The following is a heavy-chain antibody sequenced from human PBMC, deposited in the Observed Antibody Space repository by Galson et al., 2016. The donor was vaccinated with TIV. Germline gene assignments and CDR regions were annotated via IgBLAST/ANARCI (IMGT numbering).Heavy chain of an antibody. CDR3: ARQERGYSDGYWFDP. V-gene: IGHV5-51*01. Sequence: QSGAEVKKPGESLKISCKVSGSNFPTYWIAWVRQMPGKGLEWMGMIYPGDSDTRYSPSFQGQVTISADKSISTAYLQWSSLKASDTAIYYCARQERGYSDGYWFDPWCQGTLVTVSS. CDR2: IYPGDSDT. CDR1: GSNFPTYW. D-gene: IGHD5-18*01. J-gene: IGHJ5*02.